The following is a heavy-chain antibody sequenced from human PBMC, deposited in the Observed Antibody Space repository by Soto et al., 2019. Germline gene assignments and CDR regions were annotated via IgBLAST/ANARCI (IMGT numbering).Heavy chain of an antibody. V-gene: IGHV3-15*07. CDR3: TTDDPGWELLTNFDY. J-gene: IGHJ4*02. CDR1: GFTFSNAW. Sequence: GGSLRLSCGASGFTFSNAWMNWVRQAPGKGLEWVGRIKSKTDGGTTDYAAPVKGRFTISRDDSKNTLYLQMNSLKTEDTAVYYCTTDDPGWELLTNFDYWGQGTLVTVSS. CDR2: IKSKTDGGTT. D-gene: IGHD1-26*01.